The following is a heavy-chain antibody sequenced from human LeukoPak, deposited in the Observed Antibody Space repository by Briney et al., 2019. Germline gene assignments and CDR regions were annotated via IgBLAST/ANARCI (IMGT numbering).Heavy chain of an antibody. CDR1: GFTFSRYW. J-gene: IGHJ5*02. CDR2: INTDGSRT. Sequence: GGSLRLSCAASGFTFSRYWMHWVRQAPGKGLVWVSRINTDGSRTAYADSVKGRFTISRDNAKNTVYMQMNSLRAEDTAVYYCARVALGSYNWFDPWGQGTLVTVSS. D-gene: IGHD3-10*01. V-gene: IGHV3-74*01. CDR3: ARVALGSYNWFDP.